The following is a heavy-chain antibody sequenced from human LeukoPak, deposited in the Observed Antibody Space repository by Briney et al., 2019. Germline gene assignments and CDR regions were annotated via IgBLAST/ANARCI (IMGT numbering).Heavy chain of an antibody. CDR3: ARHVPIVVVPAATFDP. CDR2: VNHSGST. CDR1: GGSFSDYY. V-gene: IGHV4-34*01. J-gene: IGHJ5*02. Sequence: PSETLSLTCAVYGGSFSDYYWSWIRQSPGKGLEWIGEVNHSGSTNYNPSLKSRVTISIDTSKNQFSLKLSSVTAADTAVYYCARHVPIVVVPAATFDPWGQGTLVTVSS. D-gene: IGHD2-2*01.